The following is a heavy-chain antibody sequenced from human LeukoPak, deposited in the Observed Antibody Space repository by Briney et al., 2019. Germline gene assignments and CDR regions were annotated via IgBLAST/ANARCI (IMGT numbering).Heavy chain of an antibody. J-gene: IGHJ5*02. CDR1: GNSMSSGYY. V-gene: IGHV4-38-2*02. CDR3: ARDGWSDYGDINWFDP. CDR2: IYHSGST. Sequence: PSETLSLTCTVSGNSMSSGYYWGWIRQPPGKWLEWIGSIYHSGSTYYNPSLKSRVTISVDTSKNQFSLKLTSVTAADTAVYYCARDGWSDYGDINWFDPWGQGTLVTVSS. D-gene: IGHD4-17*01.